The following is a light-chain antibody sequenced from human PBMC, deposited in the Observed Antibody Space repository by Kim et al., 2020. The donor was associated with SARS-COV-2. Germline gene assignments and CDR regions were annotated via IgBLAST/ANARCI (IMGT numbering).Light chain of an antibody. J-gene: IGKJ4*01. Sequence: EIVVTQSPVTLSVSPGERATLSCRASQSVSSSLAWYQQKPGQAPRLLIYGASTRATGIPARFSGSGSGTEFTLTISNLQSEDFAVYHCQQYISWPLTFGGGTKVDIK. CDR3: QQYISWPLT. V-gene: IGKV3D-15*01. CDR1: QSVSSS. CDR2: GAS.